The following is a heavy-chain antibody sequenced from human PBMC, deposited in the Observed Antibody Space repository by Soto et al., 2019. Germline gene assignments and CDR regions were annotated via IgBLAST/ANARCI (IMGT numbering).Heavy chain of an antibody. Sequence: EVQLVESGGGLVQPGGSLRLSCTASGFTFSSYSMNWVRQAPGKGLEWVSYISGSSRTEYYADSVKGRFTISRDNAKNSLYLQMTSLRAEDTAVYYCARDSVAVITQFLDYWGQGTLASVPS. CDR1: GFTFSSYS. J-gene: IGHJ4*02. CDR2: ISGSSRTE. CDR3: ARDSVAVITQFLDY. D-gene: IGHD3-22*01. V-gene: IGHV3-48*01.